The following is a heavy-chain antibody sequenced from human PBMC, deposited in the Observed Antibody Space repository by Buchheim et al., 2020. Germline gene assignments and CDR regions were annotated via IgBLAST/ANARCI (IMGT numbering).Heavy chain of an antibody. CDR3: ASQSGSYSPGGLHFDY. J-gene: IGHJ4*02. D-gene: IGHD1-26*01. V-gene: IGHV1-46*01. CDR2: INPSGGST. CDR1: GYTFTSYY. Sequence: QVQLVQSGAEVKKPGVSVKVSCKASGYTFTSYYMHWVRQAPGQGLEWMGIINPSGGSTSYAQKFQGRVTMTRDTSTSTVYMELSSLRSEDTAVYYCASQSGSYSPGGLHFDYWGQGTL.